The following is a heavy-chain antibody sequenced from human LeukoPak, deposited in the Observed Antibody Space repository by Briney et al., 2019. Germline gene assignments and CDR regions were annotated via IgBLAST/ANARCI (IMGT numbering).Heavy chain of an antibody. Sequence: SETLSLTCTVSGGSISSYYWGWIRQPPGKGLEWIGYIYYSGSTNYIPSLTSRVTISVDTSKNQFSLKLTSVTAADTAVYYCARHLRGYSYGPFDYWGQGTLVTVSS. CDR3: ARHLRGYSYGPFDY. V-gene: IGHV4-59*08. D-gene: IGHD5-18*01. CDR2: IYYSGST. J-gene: IGHJ4*01. CDR1: GGSISSYY.